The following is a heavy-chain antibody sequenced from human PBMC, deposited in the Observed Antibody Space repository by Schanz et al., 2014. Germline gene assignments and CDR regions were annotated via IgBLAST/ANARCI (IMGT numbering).Heavy chain of an antibody. Sequence: QVQLVQSGAEVKKPGSSVKVSCKASGGTFSSYAFSWVRQAPGQGLEWMGKIIPILGMENYAQKFQGRVTITADISTSTAYMDLSSLTSEDTAIYYCARALGHFDILTGSYNIRWLDPWGQGTLVTVSS. CDR3: ARALGHFDILTGSYNIRWLDP. V-gene: IGHV1-69*04. CDR2: IIPILGME. D-gene: IGHD3-9*01. J-gene: IGHJ5*02. CDR1: GGTFSSYA.